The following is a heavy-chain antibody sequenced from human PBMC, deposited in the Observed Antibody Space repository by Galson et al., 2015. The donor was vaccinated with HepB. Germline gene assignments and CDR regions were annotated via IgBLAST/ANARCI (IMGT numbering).Heavy chain of an antibody. CDR3: AKGSTGSNYYYYSNMDV. CDR2: ISGSSGLT. CDR1: GITFRSYA. Sequence: SLRLSCAASGITFRSYAMTWVRRRPGKGLEWVSTISGSSGLTYYADSVKGRFTISRDNSKNTLFLHMNSLRAVDTAIYYCAKGSTGSNYYYYSNMDVWGKGTTVTVSS. V-gene: IGHV3-23*01. J-gene: IGHJ6*03. D-gene: IGHD2-2*01.